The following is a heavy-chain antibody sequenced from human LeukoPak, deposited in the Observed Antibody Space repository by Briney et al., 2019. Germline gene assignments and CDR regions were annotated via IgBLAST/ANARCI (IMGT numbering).Heavy chain of an antibody. V-gene: IGHV4-59*08. Sequence: PSETLSLTCTVSGGSISSYYWSWIRQPPGKGLEWIGYIYYSGTTNYNPSLKSRVTISVDTSKNQFSLKLSSVTAADTAVYFCARYWSRFDHWGQGTLVTVSS. CDR2: IYYSGTT. CDR1: GGSISSYY. D-gene: IGHD1-1*01. CDR3: ARYWSRFDH. J-gene: IGHJ4*02.